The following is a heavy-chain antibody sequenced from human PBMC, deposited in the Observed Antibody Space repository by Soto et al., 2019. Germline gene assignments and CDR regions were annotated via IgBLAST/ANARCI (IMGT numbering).Heavy chain of an antibody. CDR1: GGSFSGYY. CDR3: ARGWPTNYGSGNTFGY. V-gene: IGHV4-34*01. D-gene: IGHD3-10*01. Sequence: QVQLQQRGAGLLKPSETLSLTCAVYGGSFSGYYWSWIRQPPGKGLEWIGEINHSGSTNYNPSLKSRVTISVDTSKNQFSLKLSSVTGADTAVYYCARGWPTNYGSGNTFGYLGQGTLVTVSS. CDR2: INHSGST. J-gene: IGHJ4*02.